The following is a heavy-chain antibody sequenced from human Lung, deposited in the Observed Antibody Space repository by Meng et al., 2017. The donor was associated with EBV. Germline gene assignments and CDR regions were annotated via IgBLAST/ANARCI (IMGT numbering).Heavy chain of an antibody. V-gene: IGHV3-21*01. J-gene: IGHJ1*01. D-gene: IGHD1-26*01. CDR3: ARMYSGSYYGYFQH. Sequence: EVQLVESGGGLGKPGGSLSLSCAASGFTFSCYSMNWVRQAPGKGLEWVSSISSSSSYIYYADSVKGRFTISRDNAKNSLYLQMNSLRAEDTAVYYCARMYSGSYYGYFQHWGQGTLVTVSS. CDR1: GFTFSCYS. CDR2: ISSSSSYI.